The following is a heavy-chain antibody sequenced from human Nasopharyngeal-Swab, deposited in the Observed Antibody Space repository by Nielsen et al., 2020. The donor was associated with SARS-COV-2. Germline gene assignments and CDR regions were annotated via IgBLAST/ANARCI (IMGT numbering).Heavy chain of an antibody. CDR2: ISSSSSYI. Sequence: GESLKISCAASGFTVSSNYMNWVRQAPGKGLEWVSSISSSSSYIYYADSVKGRFTISRDNAKNSLYLQMNSLRAEDTAVYYCAREDDKYYYGSGSYYNVKYFDYWGQGTLVTVSS. V-gene: IGHV3-21*01. CDR3: AREDDKYYYGSGSYYNVKYFDY. D-gene: IGHD3-10*01. J-gene: IGHJ4*02. CDR1: GFTVSSNY.